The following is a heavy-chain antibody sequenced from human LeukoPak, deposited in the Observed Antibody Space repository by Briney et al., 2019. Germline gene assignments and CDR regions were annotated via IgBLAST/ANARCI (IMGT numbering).Heavy chain of an antibody. D-gene: IGHD4-17*01. CDR3: ARGQTTVTKYYFDY. CDR2: IYYSGST. Sequence: PSETLSLTCTVSGGSISSYYWSWIRQPPGKGLEWIGYIYYSGSTNYNPSLKSRVTISVDTSKNQFSLKLSSVTAADTAVYYCARGQTTVTKYYFDYWGQGTLVTVSS. J-gene: IGHJ4*02. V-gene: IGHV4-59*12. CDR1: GGSISSYY.